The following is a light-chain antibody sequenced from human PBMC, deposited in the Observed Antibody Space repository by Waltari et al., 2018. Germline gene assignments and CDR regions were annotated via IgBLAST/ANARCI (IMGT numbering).Light chain of an antibody. Sequence: EIVLTQSPGTLSFSPGERATLSCRASQSVSSSYLAWYQQKPGQAPRLLIYGASSRATGIPDRFSGSGSGTDFTLTISRLEPEDFAVYYCQQYGSSPQTFGQGPRWKSN. J-gene: IGKJ1*01. V-gene: IGKV3-20*01. CDR2: GAS. CDR1: QSVSSSY. CDR3: QQYGSSPQT.